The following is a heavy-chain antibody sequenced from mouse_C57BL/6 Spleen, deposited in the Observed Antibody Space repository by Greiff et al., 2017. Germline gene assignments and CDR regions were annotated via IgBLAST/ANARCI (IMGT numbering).Heavy chain of an antibody. J-gene: IGHJ4*01. D-gene: IGHD2-3*01. CDR1: GYSFTSYY. Sequence: VQLQQSGPELVKPGASVKISCKASGYSFTSYYIHWVKQRPGQGLEWIGWIYPGSGNTKYNEKFKGKATLTADTSSSTAYMQLSSLTSEDSAVYYGARDGYDGYYDAMDYWGQGTSVTVSS. CDR3: ARDGYDGYYDAMDY. V-gene: IGHV1-66*01. CDR2: IYPGSGNT.